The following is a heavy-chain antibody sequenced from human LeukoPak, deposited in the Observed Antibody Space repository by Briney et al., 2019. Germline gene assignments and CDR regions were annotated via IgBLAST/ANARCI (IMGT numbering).Heavy chain of an antibody. V-gene: IGHV1-69*13. Sequence: GASVKVSCKASGGTFSSYAISWVRQAPEQGLEWMGGIIPIFGTANYAQKFQGRVTITADESTSTAYMELSSLRSEDTAVYYCVNYGSGSYFGIWGQGTLVTVSS. CDR1: GGTFSSYA. J-gene: IGHJ4*02. CDR3: VNYGSGSYFGI. D-gene: IGHD3-10*01. CDR2: IIPIFGTA.